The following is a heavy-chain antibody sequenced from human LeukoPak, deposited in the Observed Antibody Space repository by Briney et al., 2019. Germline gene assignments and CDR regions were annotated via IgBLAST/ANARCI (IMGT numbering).Heavy chain of an antibody. Sequence: GGSLRLSCAASGFTFSSYSMNWVRQAPGKGLEWVSSISSSSSYIYYADSVKGRFTISRDNAKNSLYLQMNSLRAEDTAVYYCGRGVHYNGNGFDPWGQGTLVPVPS. D-gene: IGHD5-24*01. CDR1: GFTFSSYS. CDR2: ISSSSSYI. V-gene: IGHV3-21*01. CDR3: GRGVHYNGNGFDP. J-gene: IGHJ5*02.